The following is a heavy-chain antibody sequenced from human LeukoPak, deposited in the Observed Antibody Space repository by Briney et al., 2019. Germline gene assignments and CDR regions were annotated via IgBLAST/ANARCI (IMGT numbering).Heavy chain of an antibody. V-gene: IGHV1-24*01. CDR3: ATPLVGATSYYFDY. D-gene: IGHD1-26*01. CDR1: GYTFTSYY. CDR2: FDPEDGET. J-gene: IGHJ4*02. Sequence: ASVKVSCKASGYTFTSYYMHWVRQAPGKGLEWMGGFDPEDGETIYAQKFQGRVTMTEDTSTDTAYMELSSLRSEDTAVYYCATPLVGATSYYFDYWGQGTLVTVSS.